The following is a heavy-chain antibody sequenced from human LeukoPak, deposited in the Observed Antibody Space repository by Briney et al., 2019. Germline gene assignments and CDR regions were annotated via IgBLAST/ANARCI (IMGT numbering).Heavy chain of an antibody. V-gene: IGHV1-46*01. D-gene: IGHD4-17*01. CDR3: ARYGHSPFFDY. Sequence: GASVKVSCKASGYTFTSYYMNWVRQAPGQGLEWMGIINPSGGSTTNAQKFQGRVIMTRDMSTSTVYMELSSLRSEDTAVYFCARYGHSPFFDYWGQGTLVIVSS. J-gene: IGHJ4*02. CDR1: GYTFTSYY. CDR2: INPSGGST.